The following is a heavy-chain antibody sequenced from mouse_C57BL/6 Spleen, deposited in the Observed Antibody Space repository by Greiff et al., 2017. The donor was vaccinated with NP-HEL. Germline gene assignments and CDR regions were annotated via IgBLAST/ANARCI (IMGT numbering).Heavy chain of an antibody. V-gene: IGHV1-26*01. Sequence: EVQLQQSGPELVKPGASVKISCKASGYTFTDYYMNWVKQSHGKSLEWIGDINPNNGGTSYNQKFKGKATLTVDKSSSTAYMELRSLTSEDSAVYYCARSPTVVPFAYWGQGTLVTVSA. CDR2: INPNNGGT. J-gene: IGHJ3*01. CDR3: ARSPTVVPFAY. CDR1: GYTFTDYY. D-gene: IGHD1-1*01.